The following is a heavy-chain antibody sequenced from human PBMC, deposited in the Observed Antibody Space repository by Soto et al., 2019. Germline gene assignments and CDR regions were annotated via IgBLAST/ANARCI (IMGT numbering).Heavy chain of an antibody. CDR1: GFTFDDYA. Sequence: EVQLVESGGGLVQPGRSLRLSCAASGFTFDDYAMHWVRQTPGKGLEWVSSISWNRGSIGYADSVKGRFTISRDNAKNSLYLQMNSLKHEDTALYYCAKVPFVRIAAAGTVGFDPWGQGTLVTVSS. V-gene: IGHV3-9*01. CDR3: AKVPFVRIAAAGTVGFDP. J-gene: IGHJ5*02. D-gene: IGHD6-13*01. CDR2: ISWNRGSI.